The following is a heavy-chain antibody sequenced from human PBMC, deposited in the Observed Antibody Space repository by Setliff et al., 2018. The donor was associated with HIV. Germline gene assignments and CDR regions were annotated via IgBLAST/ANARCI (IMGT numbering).Heavy chain of an antibody. CDR2: ISGYNGNT. D-gene: IGHD6-19*01. Sequence: ASVKVSCKASGYTFSSYGISWVRQAPGQGLEWMGWISGYNGNTKYVQKLLGRVTMTTDTSTRTVYMELRSLRHDDTAEYFCARVPYRSAWFSGGHDAFDVWGQGTMVTVSS. V-gene: IGHV1-18*01. J-gene: IGHJ3*01. CDR1: GYTFSSYG. CDR3: ARVPYRSAWFSGGHDAFDV.